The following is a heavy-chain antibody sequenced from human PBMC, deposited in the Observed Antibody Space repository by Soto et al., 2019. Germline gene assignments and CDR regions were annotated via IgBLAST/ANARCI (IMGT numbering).Heavy chain of an antibody. Sequence: SETLSLTCTVSGGSISSGGYYWSWIRQHPGKGLEWIGYIYYSGSTYYNPSLKSRVTISVDTSKNQFSLKLSSVTAADTAVYYCARYHVKEVSALDIWGQGTMVTVSS. CDR2: IYYSGST. J-gene: IGHJ3*02. CDR1: GGSISSGGYY. CDR3: ARYHVKEVSALDI. D-gene: IGHD2-8*01. V-gene: IGHV4-31*03.